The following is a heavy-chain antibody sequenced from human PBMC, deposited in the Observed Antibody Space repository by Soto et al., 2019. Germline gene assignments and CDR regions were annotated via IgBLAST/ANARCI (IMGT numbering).Heavy chain of an antibody. CDR1: GFTFNNYA. D-gene: IGHD3-9*01. J-gene: IGHJ4*02. Sequence: QPGGSLRLSCAASGFTFNNYAMKWIRQAPGKGLEWVSTIGGSGSATYYADSVKGRFTISRDNSKNTLYLQMNTLRAEDTAVYFCAKARILTGHYPPRDFDYWGQGTLVTVSS. CDR2: IGGSGSAT. V-gene: IGHV3-23*01. CDR3: AKARILTGHYPPRDFDY.